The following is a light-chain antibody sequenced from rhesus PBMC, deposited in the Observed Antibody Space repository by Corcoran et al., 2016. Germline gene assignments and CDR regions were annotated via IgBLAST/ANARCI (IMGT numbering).Light chain of an antibody. CDR1: QSLLASEDGITY. CDR2: EVS. Sequence: DIVMTQTPLSLPVTPGEPASISCRSSQSLLASEDGITYLDWYLQKPGQSPQLLIYEVSNRASGVPERFSGSGSDTDFTRKISRVEAEDVGVYYCMQALEFPPTFGGGTKVEIK. J-gene: IGKJ4*01. CDR3: MQALEFPPT. V-gene: IGKV2-104*02.